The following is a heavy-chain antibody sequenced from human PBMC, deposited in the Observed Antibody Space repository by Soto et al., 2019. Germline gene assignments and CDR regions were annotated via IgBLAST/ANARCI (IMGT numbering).Heavy chain of an antibody. CDR3: ARHQHYYDSSGYPPVYFDY. D-gene: IGHD3-22*01. CDR2: IYYSGST. V-gene: IGHV4-39*01. J-gene: IGHJ4*02. CDR1: GGSISSSSYY. Sequence: PSETLSLTCTVSGGSISSSSYYWGWIRQPPGKGLEWIGSIYYSGSTYYNPSLKSRVTISVDTSKNQFSLKLSSVTAADTAVYYCARHQHYYDSSGYPPVYFDYWGQGTLVTVSS.